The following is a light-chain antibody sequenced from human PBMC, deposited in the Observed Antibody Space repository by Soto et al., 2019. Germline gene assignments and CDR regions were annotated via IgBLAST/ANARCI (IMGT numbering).Light chain of an antibody. Sequence: EVALAQSPVALSLSPRESATLYCRASQSVSTDLAWYQQKPGQAPRLLIYDASNRATGIPVRFAGSGSGTDFALTISSLEPEDFVLYYCQHPPTSFGGGTKVDIK. CDR1: QSVSTD. CDR2: DAS. J-gene: IGKJ4*01. V-gene: IGKV3-11*01. CDR3: QHPPTS.